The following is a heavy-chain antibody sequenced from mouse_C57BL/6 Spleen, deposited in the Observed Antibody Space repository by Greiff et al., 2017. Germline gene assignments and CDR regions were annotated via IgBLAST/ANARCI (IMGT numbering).Heavy chain of an antibody. Sequence: QVHVKQPGAELVKPGASVKLSCKASGYTFTSYWMQWVKQRPGQGLEWIGEIDPSDSYTNYNQKFKGKATLTVDTSSSTAYMQLSSLTSEDSAVXYCARGVYYGLDYWGQGTTLTVSS. J-gene: IGHJ2*01. D-gene: IGHD2-1*01. CDR2: IDPSDSYT. V-gene: IGHV1-50*01. CDR3: ARGVYYGLDY. CDR1: GYTFTSYW.